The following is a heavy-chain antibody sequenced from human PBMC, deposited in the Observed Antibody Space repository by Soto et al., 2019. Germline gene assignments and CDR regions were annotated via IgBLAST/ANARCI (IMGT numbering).Heavy chain of an antibody. D-gene: IGHD5-18*01. J-gene: IGHJ5*02. CDR2: IYYSGST. CDR1: GGSISSGGYS. CDR3: ARNGYYNNWFDP. Sequence: PSETMSLTCAVVGGSISSGGYSCSWIRQPPGKGLEWIGTIYYSGSTYYNPSLKSRVTISVDPSKNQFSLKLSSVTAADTAVYYCARNGYYNNWFDPWGQGTLVTVSS. V-gene: IGHV4-39*01.